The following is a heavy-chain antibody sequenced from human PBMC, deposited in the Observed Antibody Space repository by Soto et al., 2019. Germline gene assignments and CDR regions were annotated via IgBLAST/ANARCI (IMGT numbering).Heavy chain of an antibody. CDR3: ARQGDCSSTSCYLSDYYYGMDV. Sequence: PGESLKISCKGSGYRFTSYWIGWVRQMPGKGLEWMGIIYPGDSETRYSPSFQGQVTISADKSISTAYLQWSSLKASDTAMYYCARQGDCSSTSCYLSDYYYGMDVWGQGTTVTVSS. D-gene: IGHD2-2*01. CDR2: IYPGDSET. V-gene: IGHV5-51*01. J-gene: IGHJ6*02. CDR1: GYRFTSYW.